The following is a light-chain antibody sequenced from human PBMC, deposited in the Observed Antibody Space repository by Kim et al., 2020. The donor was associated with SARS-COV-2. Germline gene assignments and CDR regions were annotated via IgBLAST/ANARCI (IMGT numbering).Light chain of an antibody. V-gene: IGKV3-20*01. CDR1: QSVSSSY. CDR2: AAS. Sequence: EIVLTQSPGTLSLSPGERATLSCRASQSVSSSYLAWYQQKPGQAPRLLIYAASTWATGIPDRFSGSGSGTDFTLTISRLEPEDFAVYYRQQYGSTPWTFGQGTKVDIK. J-gene: IGKJ1*01. CDR3: QQYGSTPWT.